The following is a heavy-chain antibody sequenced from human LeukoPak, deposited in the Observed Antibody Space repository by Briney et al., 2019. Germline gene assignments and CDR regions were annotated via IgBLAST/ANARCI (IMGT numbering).Heavy chain of an antibody. CDR1: GFTFSSYS. CDR2: ISSSSSYI. J-gene: IGHJ5*02. CDR3: ARGRGRAGRSWMSWFDP. V-gene: IGHV3-21*01. Sequence: GGTLRLSCAASGFTFSSYSMNWVRQAPGKGLEWVSSISSSSSYIYYADSVKGRFTISRDNAKNSLYLQMNSLRADDTAVYYRARGRGRAGRSWMSWFDPWGEGTLVTVSS. D-gene: IGHD6-13*01.